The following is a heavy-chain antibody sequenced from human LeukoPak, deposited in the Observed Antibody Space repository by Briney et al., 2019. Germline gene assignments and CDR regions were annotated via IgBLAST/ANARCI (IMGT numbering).Heavy chain of an antibody. V-gene: IGHV4-59*10. D-gene: IGHD6-19*01. CDR2: IYTSGST. CDR1: GGSFSGYY. CDR3: ARDRYSSGWYFWFDP. Sequence: SETLSLTCAVYGGSFSGYYWSWIRQPPGKGLEWIGRIYTSGSTNYNPSLKSRVTMSVDTSKNQFSLKLSSVTAADTAVYYCARDRYSSGWYFWFDPWGQGTLVTVSS. J-gene: IGHJ5*02.